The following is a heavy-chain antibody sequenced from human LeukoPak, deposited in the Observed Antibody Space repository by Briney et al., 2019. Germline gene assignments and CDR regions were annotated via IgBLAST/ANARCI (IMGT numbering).Heavy chain of an antibody. D-gene: IGHD2-15*01. V-gene: IGHV1-46*01. CDR3: VRDFEDCSGGSCYSGGGYYYYMDV. Sequence: GASVKVSCKASGYTFTSYYMHWVRQAPGQGLEWMGIINPSGGSTRYAQKFQGRVTMTRDTSTSTVYMELSSLRSEDTAVYYCVRDFEDCSGGSCYSGGGYYYYMDVWGKGTTVTISS. CDR2: INPSGGST. CDR1: GYTFTSYY. J-gene: IGHJ6*03.